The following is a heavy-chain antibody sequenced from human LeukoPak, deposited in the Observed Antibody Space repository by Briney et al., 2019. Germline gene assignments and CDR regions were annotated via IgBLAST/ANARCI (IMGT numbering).Heavy chain of an antibody. Sequence: SVKVSCKASGGTFSSYAISWVRQAPGQGLEWMGGIIPIFGIANYAQKFQGRVTITADESTSTAYMELSSLRSEDTAVYYCARDRRYSSSWTNYYYYMDVWGKGTTVTVSS. CDR1: GGTFSSYA. V-gene: IGHV1-69*13. D-gene: IGHD6-13*01. J-gene: IGHJ6*03. CDR2: IIPIFGIA. CDR3: ARDRRYSSSWTNYYYYMDV.